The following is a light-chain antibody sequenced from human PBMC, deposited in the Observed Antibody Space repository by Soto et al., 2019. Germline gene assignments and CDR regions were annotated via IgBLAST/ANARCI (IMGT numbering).Light chain of an antibody. Sequence: QSVLTQPASVSGSPGQSITISCTGTNSDIGGYNYVSWYQQHPGKAPKLMMYDVSNRPSGVSYRFSGSKSGNTASLTISGLQAEDEADYYCSSYTSRSTLGVFGGGTKVTVL. J-gene: IGLJ2*01. CDR3: SSYTSRSTLGV. CDR1: NSDIGGYNY. V-gene: IGLV2-14*03. CDR2: DVS.